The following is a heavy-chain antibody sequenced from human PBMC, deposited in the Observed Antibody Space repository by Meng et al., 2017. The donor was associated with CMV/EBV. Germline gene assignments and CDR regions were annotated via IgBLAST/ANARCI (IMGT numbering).Heavy chain of an antibody. CDR1: GFTFSSYS. CDR3: AKDTAAGDLGAFDI. J-gene: IGHJ3*02. V-gene: IGHV3-48*04. D-gene: IGHD6-13*01. CDR2: ISSSSSTI. Sequence: GESLKISCAASGFTFSSYSMNWVRQAPGKGLEWVSYISSSSSTIYYADSVKGRFTISRDNAKNSLYLQMNSLRAEDTALYYCAKDTAAGDLGAFDIWGQGTMVTVSS.